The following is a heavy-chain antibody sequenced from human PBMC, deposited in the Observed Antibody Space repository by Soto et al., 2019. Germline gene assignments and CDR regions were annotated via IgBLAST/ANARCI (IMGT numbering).Heavy chain of an antibody. CDR3: ARWFGELGVWYFDL. CDR2: IYYSGST. CDR1: GGSISSGGYY. J-gene: IGHJ2*01. D-gene: IGHD3-10*01. Sequence: QVQLQESGPGLVKPSQTLSLTCTVSGGSISSGGYYWSWIRQHPGKGLEWIGYIYYSGSTYYNPSLKSQVTISVDTSKNQFSLKLSSVTAADTAVYYCARWFGELGVWYFDLWGRGTLVTVSS. V-gene: IGHV4-31*01.